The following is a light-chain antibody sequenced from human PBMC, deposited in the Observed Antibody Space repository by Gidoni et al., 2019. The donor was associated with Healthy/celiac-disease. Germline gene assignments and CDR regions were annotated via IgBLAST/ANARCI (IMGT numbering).Light chain of an antibody. Sequence: QSVLTQPPSVSAAPGQKVTISCSGSSANIWNNYVSWYQQIPGTATNLLIYHNNKLPSGIPDRFSGSKSVTSATLGITGLQTGDDADYYCGTLDSSLSAVVFGGGTKLTVL. CDR3: GTLDSSLSAVV. CDR1: SANIWNNY. J-gene: IGLJ2*01. CDR2: HNN. V-gene: IGLV1-51*01.